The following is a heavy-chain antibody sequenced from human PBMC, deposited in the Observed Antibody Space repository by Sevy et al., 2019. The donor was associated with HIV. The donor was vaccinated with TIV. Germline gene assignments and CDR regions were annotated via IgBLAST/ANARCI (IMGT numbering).Heavy chain of an antibody. J-gene: IGHJ6*02. CDR2: IYTSGST. CDR1: GGSISSYY. V-gene: IGHV4-4*07. D-gene: IGHD1-7*01. Sequence: SETLSLTCTVSGGSISSYYWSWIRQPAGKGLEWIGRIYTSGSTNYNPSLKSRVTMSVDTSKNQFSLKRSSVTAADTAVYYCARDGPITGTRSGLGYGMDVWGQGTTVTVSS. CDR3: ARDGPITGTRSGLGYGMDV.